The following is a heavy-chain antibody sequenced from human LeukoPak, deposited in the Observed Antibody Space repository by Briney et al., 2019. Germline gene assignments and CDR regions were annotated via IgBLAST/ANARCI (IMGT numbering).Heavy chain of an antibody. CDR2: ISSSDSYT. V-gene: IGHV3-21*01. CDR1: GFTFSIYN. J-gene: IGHJ5*02. D-gene: IGHD3-22*01. CDR3: ARDVYDSSGYFGYQTNWFDP. Sequence: GGSLRLSCATSGFTFSIYNMNWVRQAPGKGLEWVSSISSSDSYTYYADSVKGRFTISRDNAKNALYLQMNSLRAEDTAVYYCARDVYDSSGYFGYQTNWFDPWGQGTLVTVSS.